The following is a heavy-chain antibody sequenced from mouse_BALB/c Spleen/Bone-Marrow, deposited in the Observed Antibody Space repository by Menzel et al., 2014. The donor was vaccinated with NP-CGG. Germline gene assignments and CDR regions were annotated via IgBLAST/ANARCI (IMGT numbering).Heavy chain of an antibody. J-gene: IGHJ3*01. CDR3: ARGGSSRAWFAY. V-gene: IGHV2-9*02. CDR1: EFSLTGYG. CDR2: IWAGGST. Sequence: VKLVESGPGLVAPSQSLSITCTVSEFSLTGYGVHWVRQPPGKGLEWLGVIWAGGSTNYNSALMSRLSISKDNSKSQVFLKMNSLQTDDTAMYYCARGGSSRAWFAYWGQGTLVTVSA. D-gene: IGHD1-1*01.